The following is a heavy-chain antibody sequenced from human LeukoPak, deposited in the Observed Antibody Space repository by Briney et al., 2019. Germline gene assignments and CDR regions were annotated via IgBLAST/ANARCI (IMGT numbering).Heavy chain of an antibody. Sequence: SQTLSLTCTVSGGSTSSGSYYWSWIRQPAGKGLEWIGRIYTSGSTNYNPSLKSRVTISVDTSKNQFSLKLSSVTAADTAVYYCARAGILMVYAAYYYYGMDVWGQGTTVTVSS. CDR1: GGSTSSGSYY. CDR3: ARAGILMVYAAYYYYGMDV. J-gene: IGHJ6*02. V-gene: IGHV4-61*02. CDR2: IYTSGST. D-gene: IGHD2-8*01.